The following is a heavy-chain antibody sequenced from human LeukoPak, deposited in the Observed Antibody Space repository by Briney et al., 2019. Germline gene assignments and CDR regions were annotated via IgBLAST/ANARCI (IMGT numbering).Heavy chain of an antibody. CDR3: ARVVYGHSFKDFDY. D-gene: IGHD4-17*01. Sequence: SETLSLTCTVSGGSISSSSYYWSWIRQPPGRGLEWIGEVNHGGTTNYNPSLKSRVIISADTSKNQFSLKLNSVTAADTAVYYCARVVYGHSFKDFDYWGQGTLVTVS. V-gene: IGHV4-39*07. J-gene: IGHJ4*02. CDR2: VNHGGTT. CDR1: GGSISSSSYY.